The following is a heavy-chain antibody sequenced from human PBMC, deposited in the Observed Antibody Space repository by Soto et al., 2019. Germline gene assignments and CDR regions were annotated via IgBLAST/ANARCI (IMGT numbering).Heavy chain of an antibody. CDR2: ISDDSSRT. V-gene: IGHV3-23*01. CDR1: GFTFSTFE. CDR3: VKGGWLDF. Sequence: EVQLLESGGGLVKPGGSLRVSCAAAGFTFSTFEMNWVRQAPGRGLEWVSLISDDSSRTYYADAVKGRFTISRDNSNHTLYLQMNSLTAEDTAVDACVKGGWLDFWGQGALVTVSS. D-gene: IGHD3-16*01. J-gene: IGHJ5*01.